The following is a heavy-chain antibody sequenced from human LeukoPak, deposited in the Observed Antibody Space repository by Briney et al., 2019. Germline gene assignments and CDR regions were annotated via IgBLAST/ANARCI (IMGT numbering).Heavy chain of an antibody. D-gene: IGHD2-8*01. CDR2: IKQDGSEK. Sequence: PGGSLRLSCAASGFTFSSYWMSWVRQAPGKGLEWVANIKQDGSEKYYVDSVKGRFTISRDNAKNSLYLQMNSLRAEDTAVYYCARESQMVYAIRGPADYWGQGTLVTVSS. CDR1: GFTFSSYW. V-gene: IGHV3-7*01. CDR3: ARESQMVYAIRGPADY. J-gene: IGHJ4*02.